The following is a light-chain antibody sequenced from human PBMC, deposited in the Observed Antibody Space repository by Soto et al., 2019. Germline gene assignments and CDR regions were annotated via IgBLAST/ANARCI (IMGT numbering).Light chain of an antibody. CDR1: QSISGW. V-gene: IGKV1-5*03. J-gene: IGKJ2*01. CDR3: QQYNSYSRST. Sequence: DIQMTQSPSTLSASVGDRVTITCRASQSISGWLAWYQQKPGKAPKLLIYKASSLESGVPSRFSGSGSGTEFTLTISSLQPDDFATYYCQQYNSYSRSTFGQGTKLEIK. CDR2: KAS.